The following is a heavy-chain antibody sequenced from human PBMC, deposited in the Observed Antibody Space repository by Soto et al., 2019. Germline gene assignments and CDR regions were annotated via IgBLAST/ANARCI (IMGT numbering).Heavy chain of an antibody. V-gene: IGHV3-21*01. Sequence: GGSLRLSCAASGFTFSSYSMNWVRQAPGKGLEWVSSISSSSSYIYYADSVKGRFTISRDNAKNSLYLQMNSLRAEDTAVYYWARDQIMGPEYGMDVWGQGTTVTVSS. CDR2: ISSSSSYI. D-gene: IGHD2-8*01. J-gene: IGHJ6*02. CDR3: ARDQIMGPEYGMDV. CDR1: GFTFSSYS.